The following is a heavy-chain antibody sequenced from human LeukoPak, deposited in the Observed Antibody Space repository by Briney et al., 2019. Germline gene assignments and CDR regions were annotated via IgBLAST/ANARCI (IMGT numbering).Heavy chain of an antibody. V-gene: IGHV1-3*03. D-gene: IGHD3-3*01. J-gene: IGHJ4*02. Sequence: GASVKVSCKASGYTFTSYAMHWVRQAPGQRLEWMGWINAGNGNTKYSQEFQGRVTITRDTSASTAYMELSSLRSEDMAVYYCARGRRVLRFLEWHRGGPYFDYWGQGTLVTVSS. CDR2: INAGNGNT. CDR1: GYTFTSYA. CDR3: ARGRRVLRFLEWHRGGPYFDY.